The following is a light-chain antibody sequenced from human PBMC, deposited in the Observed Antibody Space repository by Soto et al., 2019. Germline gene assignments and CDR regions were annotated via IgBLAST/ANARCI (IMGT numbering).Light chain of an antibody. V-gene: IGKV3-20*01. CDR3: QQYGSSLRT. CDR2: AAS. CDR1: QSVRSSY. J-gene: IGKJ1*01. Sequence: EIVLTQSPGTLSLSPGERATLSCRASQSVRSSYLAWYQQKPGQAPRLLIYAASSRTTGIPDRFSGSRSGTDFTLTISRLEPEDFAVYYCQQYGSSLRTFGQGTKVEIE.